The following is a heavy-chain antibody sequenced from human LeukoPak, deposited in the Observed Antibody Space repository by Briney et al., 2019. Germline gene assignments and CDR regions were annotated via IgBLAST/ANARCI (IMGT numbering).Heavy chain of an antibody. D-gene: IGHD6-25*01. CDR3: AKPGGPVIAARGAFDL. J-gene: IGHJ3*01. Sequence: GGSLRLSCTASDFTFHNYALNWVRQAPGKGLEWISAISGPGVSTYYADSITGRFTISRDNSKNTLFLQMNSLRVDDTAVYYCAKPGGPVIAARGAFDLWGQGTMVTVSS. CDR1: DFTFHNYA. CDR2: ISGPGVST. V-gene: IGHV3-23*01.